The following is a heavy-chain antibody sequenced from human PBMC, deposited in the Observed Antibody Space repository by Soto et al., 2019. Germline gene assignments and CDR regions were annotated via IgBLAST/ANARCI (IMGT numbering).Heavy chain of an antibody. CDR3: ARGGEPLGYYGLDV. CDR2: MYYTGVT. CDR1: GGSVRSGNHF. V-gene: IGHV4-61*01. J-gene: IGHJ6*02. Sequence: PSETLSLTCSVSGGSVRSGNHFWKWIRQPPGRGLEWLGYMYYTGVTNYNPSLKSRVSMSVDTSKDQFSLNLTSLTAADTAVYYCARGGEPLGYYGLDVWGQGTTVTVSS.